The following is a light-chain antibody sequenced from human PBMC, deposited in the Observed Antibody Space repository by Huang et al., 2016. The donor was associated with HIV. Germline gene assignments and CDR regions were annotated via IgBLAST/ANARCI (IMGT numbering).Light chain of an antibody. CDR1: QSVSNE. J-gene: IGKJ1*01. CDR3: QQYNDWPWT. Sequence: EIVMTQSPGTLSVSPGERATHSCRASQSVSNEVDWFQQEPGQAPRLLIYGANIRPGGTPAGLSGSGSGTEFTRTISSLQSEDFAIYYCQQYNDWPWTFGQGTKVEIK. CDR2: GAN. V-gene: IGKV3-15*01.